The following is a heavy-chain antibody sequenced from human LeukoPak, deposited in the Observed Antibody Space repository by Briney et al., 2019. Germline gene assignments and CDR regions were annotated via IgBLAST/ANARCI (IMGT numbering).Heavy chain of an antibody. CDR1: GFTFSNYG. CDR3: AKDGGGYYPSYYYYMDV. J-gene: IGHJ6*03. D-gene: IGHD3-22*01. Sequence: PGGSLRLSCAASGFTFSNYGMHWVRQAPGKGLDWVAFIHYDGSNKYYADSVKGRFTISRDNSKNTLYLQMNSLRAEDTAVYYCAKDGGGYYPSYYYYMDVWGKGTTVTISS. V-gene: IGHV3-30*02. CDR2: IHYDGSNK.